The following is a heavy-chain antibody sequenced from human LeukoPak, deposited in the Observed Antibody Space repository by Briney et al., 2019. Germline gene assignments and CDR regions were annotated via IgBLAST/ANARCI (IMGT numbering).Heavy chain of an antibody. CDR3: ARAPNFWNSFDY. D-gene: IGHD3-3*01. J-gene: IGHJ4*02. Sequence: GGSLRLSCAASGFTFSSYAMSWVRQAPGKGLEWVSAISGSGGSTYYADSVKGRFTISRDNSKNTLYLQLNGLRAEDTALYYCARAPNFWNSFDYWGQGTLVTVSS. V-gene: IGHV3-23*01. CDR2: ISGSGGST. CDR1: GFTFSSYA.